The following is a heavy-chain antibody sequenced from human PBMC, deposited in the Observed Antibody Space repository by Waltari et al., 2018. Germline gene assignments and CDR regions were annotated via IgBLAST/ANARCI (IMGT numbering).Heavy chain of an antibody. J-gene: IGHJ4*02. Sequence: QVQLQESGPGLVKPSGTLSLTCAVSGGSISSSNWWRWVRQPPGKGLEWIGEIYHSGSTNYNPSLKSRVTRSVDKSKNQFSLKLSSVTAADTAVYYCATGLGSYDSSGYGIFDYWGQGTLVTVSS. D-gene: IGHD3-22*01. CDR2: IYHSGST. CDR3: ATGLGSYDSSGYGIFDY. V-gene: IGHV4-4*02. CDR1: GGSISSSNW.